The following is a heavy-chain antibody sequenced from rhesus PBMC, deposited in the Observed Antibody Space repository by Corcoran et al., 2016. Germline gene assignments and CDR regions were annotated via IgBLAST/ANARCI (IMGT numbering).Heavy chain of an antibody. CDR2: ISGRSGST. J-gene: IGHJ4*01. V-gene: IGHV4-165*01. Sequence: QVQLQESGPGLVKPSETLLLTCAAPGASFSGDYWGWIRPPPGTGLEWIGYISGRSGSTDYNPSLRSRVTISTDTSKNQVSLKLSSVTAADTAVYYCARIPANTVFDYWGQGVLVTVSS. D-gene: IGHD4-23*01. CDR1: GASFSGDY. CDR3: ARIPANTVFDY.